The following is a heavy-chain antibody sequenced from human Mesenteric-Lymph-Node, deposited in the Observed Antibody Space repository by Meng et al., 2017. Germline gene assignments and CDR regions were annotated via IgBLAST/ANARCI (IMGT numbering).Heavy chain of an antibody. J-gene: IGHJ4*02. V-gene: IGHV4-31*03. CDR3: ARDGPSSSGSYYNVGFDY. D-gene: IGHD3-10*01. CDR2: IYYSGST. Sequence: QVHLQGSGPGLVKPSQTLSLTCTVSGGSISSGGYYWSWIRQHPGKGLEWIGYIYYSGSTYYNPSLKSRVTISVDTSKNQFSLKLSSVTAADTAVYYCARDGPSSSGSYYNVGFDYWGQGTLVTVSS. CDR1: GGSISSGGYY.